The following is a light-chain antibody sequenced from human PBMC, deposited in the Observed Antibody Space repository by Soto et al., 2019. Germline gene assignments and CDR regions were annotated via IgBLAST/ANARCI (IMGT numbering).Light chain of an antibody. CDR2: SNL. CDR3: QSYDSSLGFV. V-gene: IGLV1-40*01. CDR1: SSNIGADYD. J-gene: IGLJ1*01. Sequence: QSVLTQPPSVSGAPGQRVTFSCTGSSSNIGADYDVLGYQQLAGTDPKLLIYSNLNRHSGVPDRFSGSKSGASAALAITGLKAEDAAAYYGQSYDSSLGFVFGTGTKLTVI.